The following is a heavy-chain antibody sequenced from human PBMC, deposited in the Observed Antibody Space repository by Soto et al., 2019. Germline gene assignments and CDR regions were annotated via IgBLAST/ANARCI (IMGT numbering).Heavy chain of an antibody. V-gene: IGHV3-9*01. J-gene: IGHJ6*03. D-gene: IGHD2-2*01. CDR3: AKSGAVPAAIRYCHLDV. CDR1: GFTFDDYA. Sequence: EVQLVESGGGLVQPGRSLRLSCAASGFTFDDYAMHWVRQAPGKGLEWVSGISWNSGSIGYADSVKGRFTISRDNAKNSLYLQMNSLRAEDTAVYYCAKSGAVPAAIRYCHLDVWGKGTTVTVSS. CDR2: ISWNSGSI.